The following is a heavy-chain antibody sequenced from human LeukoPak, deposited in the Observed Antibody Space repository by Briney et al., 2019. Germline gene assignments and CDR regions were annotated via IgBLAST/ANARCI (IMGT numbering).Heavy chain of an antibody. CDR1: GYTFTRYY. CDR2: INPNSGGT. Sequence: GASVKVSCKASGYTFTRYYKHWARQAPGQVLEWMGRINPNSGGTNYAQKFQGRVTMTRDTSISTAYMELSRLRSDDTAVYYCARDPYFDYWGQGTLVTVSS. V-gene: IGHV1-2*06. J-gene: IGHJ4*02. CDR3: ARDPYFDY.